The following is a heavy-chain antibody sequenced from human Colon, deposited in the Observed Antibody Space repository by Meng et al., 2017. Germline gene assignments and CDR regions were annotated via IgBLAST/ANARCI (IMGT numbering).Heavy chain of an antibody. CDR2: IHSYGST. V-gene: IGHV4-4*02. CDR3: VRNDHCTSGTCYPHFDY. D-gene: IGHD2-15*01. Sequence: VPVEEPGPGRVQPSGTLSLPCAVSVGSRDSVVWWSWVRQAPGKGLEWIGEIHSYGSTNYNPSLQSRLTLSLDKSNNQFSLSLSSVTAADTAVYYCVRNDHCTSGTCYPHFDYWGQGTLVTVSS. CDR1: VGSRDSVVW. J-gene: IGHJ4*02.